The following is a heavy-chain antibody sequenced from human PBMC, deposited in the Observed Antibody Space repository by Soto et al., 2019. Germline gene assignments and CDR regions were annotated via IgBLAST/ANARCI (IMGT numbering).Heavy chain of an antibody. CDR3: ARDSASTAMGSYYYYYYGMDV. D-gene: IGHD5-18*01. J-gene: IGHJ6*02. Sequence: ASVKVSCKASGYTFTGYYMHWVRQAPGQGLEWMGWINPNSGGTNYAQKFQGRVTMTRDTSISTAYMELSRLRSDDTAVYYCARDSASTAMGSYYYYYYGMDVWRQRTTVTVSS. CDR1: GYTFTGYY. V-gene: IGHV1-2*02. CDR2: INPNSGGT.